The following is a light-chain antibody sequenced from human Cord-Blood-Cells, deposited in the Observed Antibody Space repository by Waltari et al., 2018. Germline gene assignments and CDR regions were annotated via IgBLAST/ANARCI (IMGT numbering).Light chain of an antibody. CDR2: EGS. CDR3: CSYAGSSTPNWV. CDR1: SSDVGSYNL. J-gene: IGLJ3*02. V-gene: IGLV2-23*01. Sequence: QSALTQPASVSGSPGQSITITCTGTSSDVGSYNLVSWYHQHPGNAPKLMIYEGSKRPSGVSNRFSGSKSGNTASLTSSGLQAEDEADYYCCSYAGSSTPNWVFGGGTKLTVL.